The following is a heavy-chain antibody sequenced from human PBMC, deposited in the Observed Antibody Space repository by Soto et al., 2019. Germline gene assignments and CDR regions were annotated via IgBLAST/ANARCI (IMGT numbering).Heavy chain of an antibody. D-gene: IGHD3-22*01. Sequence: TSAVHRESIGRSACSWVVQPPGKGLEWIGYIYNRETTNYNSPLRIRVTISVHTSKNQFSLKLSSVTAADTAVYYCARSPSDDDDSSPITWGQGTIFTVS. V-gene: IGHV4-59*01. CDR2: IYNRETT. CDR1: RESIGRSA. J-gene: IGHJ3*01. CDR3: ARSPSDDDDSSPIT.